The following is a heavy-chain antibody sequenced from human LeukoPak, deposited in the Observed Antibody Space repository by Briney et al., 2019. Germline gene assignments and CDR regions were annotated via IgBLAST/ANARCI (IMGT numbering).Heavy chain of an antibody. D-gene: IGHD6-13*01. Sequence: GESLKISGKGSGYSFTSYWIGWVRQMPGKGLEGMGIIYPGDSDTRYRPSFQGQVTISADTSISTAYLQWSSLKASDTAMYYCARRSAAGTRGDNWFDPWGQGTLVTVSS. CDR1: GYSFTSYW. CDR2: IYPGDSDT. V-gene: IGHV5-51*01. CDR3: ARRSAAGTRGDNWFDP. J-gene: IGHJ5*02.